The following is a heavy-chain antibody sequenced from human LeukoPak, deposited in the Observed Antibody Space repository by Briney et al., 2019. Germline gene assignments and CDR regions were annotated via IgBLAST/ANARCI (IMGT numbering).Heavy chain of an antibody. J-gene: IGHJ3*02. V-gene: IGHV1-58*02. CDR3: AADPSAYYYDSSGAFDI. D-gene: IGHD3-22*01. CDR1: GFTFTSSA. Sequence: GTSVKVSCKASGFTFTSSAMQWVRQARGQRLEWIGWIVVGSGNTNYAQKFQERVTITRDMSTSTAYMELSSLRSEDTALYYCAADPSAYYYDSSGAFDIWGQGTMVTVSS. CDR2: IVVGSGNT.